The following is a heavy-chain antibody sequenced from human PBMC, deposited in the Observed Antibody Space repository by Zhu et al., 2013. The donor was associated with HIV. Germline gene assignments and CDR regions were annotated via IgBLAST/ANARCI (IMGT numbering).Heavy chain of an antibody. J-gene: IGHJ4*02. CDR3: ARAALSRYDSSGYYHPPWNY. V-gene: IGHV1-69*01. CDR2: IIPIFGTA. D-gene: IGHD3-22*01. CDR1: GGTFSSYA. Sequence: VQLVQSGAEVKKPGSSVKVSCKASGGTFSSYAISWVRQAPGQGLEWMGGIIPIFGTANYAQKFQGRVTITADESTSTAYMELSSLRSEDTAVYYCARAALSRYDSSGYYHPPWNYWGQGTLVTVSS.